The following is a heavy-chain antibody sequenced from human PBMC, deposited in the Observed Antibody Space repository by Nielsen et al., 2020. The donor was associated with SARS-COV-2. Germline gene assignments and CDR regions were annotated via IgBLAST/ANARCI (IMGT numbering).Heavy chain of an antibody. Sequence: GGSLRLSCAASGFTFSTYAMHWVRQAPGKGQEWVAVISYDGSHKYYADSVKGRFTIPRDNSKNTVFLEMNNLRAEDTAVYYCAKVRRGLYTSGWYGIDYWGQGTLVTVSS. J-gene: IGHJ4*02. D-gene: IGHD6-19*01. CDR1: GFTFSTYA. CDR2: ISYDGSHK. V-gene: IGHV3-30*18. CDR3: AKVRRGLYTSGWYGIDY.